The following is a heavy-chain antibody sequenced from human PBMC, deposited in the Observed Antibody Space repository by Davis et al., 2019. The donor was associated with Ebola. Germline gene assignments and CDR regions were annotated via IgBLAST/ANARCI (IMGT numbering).Heavy chain of an antibody. D-gene: IGHD1-26*01. J-gene: IGHJ4*02. CDR1: GFTFSTNY. V-gene: IGHV3-23*01. CDR2: ITGSGGS. Sequence: GSLRLSCAASGFTFSTNYMSWVRQAPGKGLEWVATITGSGGSDHADSVRGRFTISRDNSKNTLYLQMNSLRVEDTAVYFCAKHFSGSYCQDYWGQGSLVTVSS. CDR3: AKHFSGSYCQDY.